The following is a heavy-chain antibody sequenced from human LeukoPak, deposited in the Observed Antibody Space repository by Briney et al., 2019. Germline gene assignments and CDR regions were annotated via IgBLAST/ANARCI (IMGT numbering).Heavy chain of an antibody. J-gene: IGHJ4*02. CDR3: AREYCSSTSCYNFDY. Sequence: GGSLRLSCAASGFTFDDYGMSWVRQAPGKGLDWVSGINWNGGSTGYADSVKGRFTISRDNAKNSLYLQMNSLRAEDTALYYCAREYCSSTSCYNFDYWGQGTLVTVSS. CDR2: INWNGGST. D-gene: IGHD2-2*02. CDR1: GFTFDDYG. V-gene: IGHV3-20*04.